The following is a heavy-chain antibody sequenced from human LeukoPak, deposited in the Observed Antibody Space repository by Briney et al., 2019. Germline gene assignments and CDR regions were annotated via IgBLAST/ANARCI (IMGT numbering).Heavy chain of an antibody. J-gene: IGHJ4*02. D-gene: IGHD2-2*02. V-gene: IGHV1-3*01. CDR3: ARGGPEYLSDY. CDR2: INPTNEKT. Sequence: ASVKVSCKASGYSFRNYGMHWVRQAPGQRLEWMGWINPTNEKTKYSEKFQGRVTISRDTGASTVYMELSSLRSEDTAVYYCARGGPEYLSDYWGQGTLVTVSS. CDR1: GYSFRNYG.